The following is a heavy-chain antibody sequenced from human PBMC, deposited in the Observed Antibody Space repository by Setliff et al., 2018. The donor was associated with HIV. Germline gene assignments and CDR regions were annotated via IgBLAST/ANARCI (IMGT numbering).Heavy chain of an antibody. CDR2: IYTSGST. D-gene: IGHD7-27*01. CDR1: GGSISGYF. CDR3: ARDLPELTGRSFDP. J-gene: IGHJ5*02. Sequence: SXTLSXXXNVSGGSISGYFWTWIRQPAGKGLEWIGRIYTSGSTNYNPSLKSRLXXXXDTSKNHFSLRLTSVTAADTAVYYCARDLPELTGRSFDPWGQGIQVTVSS. V-gene: IGHV4-4*07.